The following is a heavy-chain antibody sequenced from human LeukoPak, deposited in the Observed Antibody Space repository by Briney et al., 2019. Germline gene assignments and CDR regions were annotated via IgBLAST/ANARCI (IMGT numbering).Heavy chain of an antibody. V-gene: IGHV3-23*01. D-gene: IGHD3-16*01. Sequence: GGSLRLSCAASGFTFSSYAMNWVRQAPGKGLEWVAVVSFTGGSTYYADSVKGRFTISRDNAKNTLHMQMNSLRVEDTAVYYCVKSSYYDSTSDRDYFDYWGQGTLVTASS. J-gene: IGHJ4*02. CDR2: VSFTGGST. CDR1: GFTFSSYA. CDR3: VKSSYYDSTSDRDYFDY.